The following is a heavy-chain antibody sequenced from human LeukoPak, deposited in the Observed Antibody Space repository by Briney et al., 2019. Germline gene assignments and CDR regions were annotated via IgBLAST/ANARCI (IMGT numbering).Heavy chain of an antibody. D-gene: IGHD3-10*01. Sequence: SETLSLTCTVSGGSISSYYWSWIRQPPGEGLEWIGYIYYSGSTNYNPSLKSRVTISVDTSKNQFSLELSSVTAADTAVYYCASLYYYGSGPLMDVWGQGTTVTVSS. J-gene: IGHJ6*02. CDR2: IYYSGST. CDR3: ASLYYYGSGPLMDV. V-gene: IGHV4-59*01. CDR1: GGSISSYY.